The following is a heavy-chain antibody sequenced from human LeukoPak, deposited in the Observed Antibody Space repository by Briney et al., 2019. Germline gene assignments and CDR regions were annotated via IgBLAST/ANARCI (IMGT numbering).Heavy chain of an antibody. V-gene: IGHV3-48*03. J-gene: IGHJ4*02. Sequence: GGSLRLSCAASGFTFSSYEMNWVRQAPGKGLEWVSYISSSGSTIYYADSVKGRFTISRDNAKNSLYLQMNSLRAEDTAVYYCARDGLYYDFWSGYYIDYWGQGTLVTVSS. D-gene: IGHD3-3*01. CDR1: GFTFSSYE. CDR2: ISSSGSTI. CDR3: ARDGLYYDFWSGYYIDY.